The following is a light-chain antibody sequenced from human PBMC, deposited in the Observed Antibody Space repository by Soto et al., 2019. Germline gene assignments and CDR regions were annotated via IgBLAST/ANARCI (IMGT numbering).Light chain of an antibody. CDR2: DVS. CDR3: SSFSRSNTEVI. Sequence: QSALTQPASVSGSPGQSITISCSGTSSDVGGFNYVSWYQQHPGKAPKLIIFDVSNRPSGVSNRFSGSKSGNTASLTISGLQAEDEADYHCSSFSRSNTEVIFGGGTKLTVL. CDR1: SSDVGGFNY. J-gene: IGLJ2*01. V-gene: IGLV2-14*03.